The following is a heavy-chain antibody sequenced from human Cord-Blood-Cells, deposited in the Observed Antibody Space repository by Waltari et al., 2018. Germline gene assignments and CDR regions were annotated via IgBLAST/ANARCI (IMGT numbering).Heavy chain of an antibody. Sequence: QVQLVQSGAEVKKPGASVKVSCKASGYTFTGYYMHWVRQAPGQGLEWMGWINPNSGGTNYAQKLQGRVTMSRDTANSTAYMERSRLRSDDTAVVYCARGPRSKVGATDYWGQGTLVTVSA. J-gene: IGHJ4*02. CDR2: INPNSGGT. CDR1: GYTFTGYY. CDR3: ARGPRSKVGATDY. D-gene: IGHD1-26*01. V-gene: IGHV1-2*02.